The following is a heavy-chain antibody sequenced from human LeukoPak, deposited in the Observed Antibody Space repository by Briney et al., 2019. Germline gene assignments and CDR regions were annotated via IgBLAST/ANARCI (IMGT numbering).Heavy chain of an antibody. CDR3: AKGAVAGNEKPGGY. Sequence: AGGSLTLSCAASGFTFSSYAMSWVRQAPGKGLEWVSAISGSGGSTYYADSVKGRFTISRDNSKNTLYLQMNSLRAEDTAVYYCAKGAVAGNEKPGGYWGQGALGTVSS. CDR2: ISGSGGST. CDR1: GFTFSSYA. J-gene: IGHJ4*02. V-gene: IGHV3-23*01. D-gene: IGHD6-19*01.